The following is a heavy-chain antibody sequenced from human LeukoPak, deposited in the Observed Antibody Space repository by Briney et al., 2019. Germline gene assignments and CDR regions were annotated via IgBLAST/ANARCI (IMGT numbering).Heavy chain of an antibody. CDR2: ISYDGSNK. D-gene: IGHD3-22*01. CDR3: ARDSKGSAYYYDSSGYKAYFDY. CDR1: GFTFSSYA. V-gene: IGHV3-30-3*01. J-gene: IGHJ4*02. Sequence: GGSLRLSCAASGFTFSSYAMPWVRQAPGKGLEWVAVISYDGSNKYYADSVKGRFTISRDNSKNTLYLQMNSLRAEDTAVYYCARDSKGSAYYYDSSGYKAYFDYWGQGTLVTVSS.